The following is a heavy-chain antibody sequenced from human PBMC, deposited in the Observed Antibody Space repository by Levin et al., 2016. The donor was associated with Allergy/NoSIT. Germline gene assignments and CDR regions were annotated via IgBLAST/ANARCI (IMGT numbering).Heavy chain of an antibody. CDR3: ARQPCSSTSCYVEYVFWYFDL. CDR1: GGSISSSSYY. D-gene: IGHD2-2*01. J-gene: IGHJ2*01. V-gene: IGHV4-39*01. Sequence: SETLSLTCTVSGGSISSSSYYWGWIRQPPGKGLEWIGSIYYSGSTYYNPSLKSRVTISVDTSKNQFSLKLSSVTAADTAVYYCARQPCSSTSCYVEYVFWYFDLWGRGTLVTVSS. CDR2: IYYSGST.